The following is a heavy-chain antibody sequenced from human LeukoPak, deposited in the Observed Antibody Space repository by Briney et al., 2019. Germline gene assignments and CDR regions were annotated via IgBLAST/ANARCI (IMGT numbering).Heavy chain of an antibody. V-gene: IGHV4-59*01. CDR1: GGSISSYY. J-gene: IGHJ4*02. Sequence: SETLPLTCTVSGGSISSYYWSWIRRPPGKGLEWLGYIYYSGSTNYNPSLKSRVTISVDTSKNQFSLKLSSVTAADTAVYYCARGDSGWYILDYWGQGTLVTVSS. D-gene: IGHD6-19*01. CDR2: IYYSGST. CDR3: ARGDSGWYILDY.